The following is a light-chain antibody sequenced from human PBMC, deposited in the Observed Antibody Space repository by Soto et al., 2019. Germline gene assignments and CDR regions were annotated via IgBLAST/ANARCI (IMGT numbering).Light chain of an antibody. CDR1: QSISSS. Sequence: EIVLTQSPATLSLSPGERATLSCRASQSISSSLAWYQQRPGQAPRLLIYDASSRVIGIPARFSGSGSGTDFTLTNSSLEAEDFAVYYCQQGSSWPRSFGGGTKVEIK. V-gene: IGKV3-11*01. CDR3: QQGSSWPRS. CDR2: DAS. J-gene: IGKJ4*01.